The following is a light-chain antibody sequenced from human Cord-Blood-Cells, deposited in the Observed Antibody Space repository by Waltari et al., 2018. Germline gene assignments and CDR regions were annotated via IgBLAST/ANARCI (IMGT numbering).Light chain of an antibody. CDR2: GAS. J-gene: IGKJ5*01. CDR1: QSVSSSA. Sequence: EIVFTQAPGTLSLSPGDRATLSCRASQSVSSSALAWYQQKPGQAPRLLIYGASSRATGIPDRFSGSGSGTDFTLTISRLEPEDFAVYYCQQYGSSPPITFGQGTRLEIK. CDR3: QQYGSSPPIT. V-gene: IGKV3-20*01.